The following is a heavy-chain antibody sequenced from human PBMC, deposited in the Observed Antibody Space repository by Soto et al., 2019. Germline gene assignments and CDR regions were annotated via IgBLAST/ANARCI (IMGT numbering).Heavy chain of an antibody. J-gene: IGHJ4*02. CDR2: INAGNGNT. V-gene: IGHV1-3*01. D-gene: IGHD2-8*01. CDR3: ARDLHPGYCTNGVCPFEGQCDY. Sequence: ASVKVSCKASGYTFTSYAMHWVRQAPGQRLEWMGWINAGNGNTKYSQKFQGRVTITRDTSASTAYMELSSLRSEDTAVYYCARDLHPGYCTNGVCPFEGQCDYWGQGTLVTVSS. CDR1: GYTFTSYA.